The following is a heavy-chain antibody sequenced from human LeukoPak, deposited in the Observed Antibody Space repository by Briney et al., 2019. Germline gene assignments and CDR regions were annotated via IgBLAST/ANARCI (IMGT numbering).Heavy chain of an antibody. CDR3: ARLHTDTIGLYYFDS. Sequence: GASVKVSCKASGYTFTSYYMHWVRQAPGQGLEWMGIINPSGGSTSYAQKFQGRVTMTRDTSTSTVYMELSSLRSEDTAVYYCARLHTDTIGLYYFDSWGQGTLVTASS. CDR2: INPSGGST. J-gene: IGHJ4*02. CDR1: GYTFTSYY. V-gene: IGHV1-46*01. D-gene: IGHD5-18*01.